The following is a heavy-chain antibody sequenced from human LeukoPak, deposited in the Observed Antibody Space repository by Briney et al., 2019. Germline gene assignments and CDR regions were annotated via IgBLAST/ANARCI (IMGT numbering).Heavy chain of an antibody. CDR2: ISSSGSTI. J-gene: IGHJ4*02. CDR1: GFTFSSYA. D-gene: IGHD5-18*01. CDR3: ARDGYSFGHDFDY. V-gene: IGHV3-48*04. Sequence: GGSLRLSCAASGFTFSSYAMSWVRQAPGKGLEWVSYISSSGSTIYYADSVKGRFTISRDNAKNTLYLQMNSLRAEDTAVYYCARDGYSFGHDFDYWGQGTLVTVSS.